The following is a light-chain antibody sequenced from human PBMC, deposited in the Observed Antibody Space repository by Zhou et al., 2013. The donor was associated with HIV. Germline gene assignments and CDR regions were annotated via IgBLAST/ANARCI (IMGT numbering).Light chain of an antibody. V-gene: IGKV1-12*01. CDR2: KAS. Sequence: DIQMTQSPSSVSASVGDRVTITCRASQGISSWLAWYQQKPGKAPKLLLYKASTLESGVPSRFSGSGSGTDFSLTISGLQPNDSATFHCQQYHSDPWTFGQGTRLEIK. CDR1: QGISSW. J-gene: IGKJ1*01. CDR3: QQYHSDPWT.